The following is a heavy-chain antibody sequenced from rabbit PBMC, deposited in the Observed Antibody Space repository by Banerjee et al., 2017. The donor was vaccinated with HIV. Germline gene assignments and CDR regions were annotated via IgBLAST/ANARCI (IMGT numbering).Heavy chain of an antibody. Sequence: QSLEESGGDLVKPEGSLTLTRKASGIDFTSNAMCWVRQAPGKGLEWIGTIYGGSSRSTYYASWAKGRFTSSKTSSTTVTLQMTSLTAADTATYFCARGGDWDAMGLWGQGTLVTVS. CDR3: ARGGDWDAMGL. D-gene: IGHD4-2*01. J-gene: IGHJ4*01. CDR2: IYGGSSRST. CDR1: GIDFTSNA. V-gene: IGHV1S40*01.